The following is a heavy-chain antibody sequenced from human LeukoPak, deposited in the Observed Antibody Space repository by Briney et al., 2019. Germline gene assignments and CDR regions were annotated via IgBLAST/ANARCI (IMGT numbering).Heavy chain of an antibody. Sequence: PSETLSLTCTVSGASISSFYWSWIRQPPGKGLEWIGYIHYSGSTKYNPSLKSRVTISVDTSKNQFSLNLTSVTAADTAVYYCARNFYIVVVPAATPDWFDPWGQGTLVTVSS. CDR3: ARNFYIVVVPAATPDWFDP. V-gene: IGHV4-59*01. CDR1: GASISSFY. CDR2: IHYSGST. J-gene: IGHJ5*02. D-gene: IGHD2-2*01.